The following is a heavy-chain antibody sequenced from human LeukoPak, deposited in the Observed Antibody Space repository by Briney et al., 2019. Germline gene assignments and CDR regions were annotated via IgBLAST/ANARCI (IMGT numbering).Heavy chain of an antibody. CDR1: GGSISTGDYY. Sequence: SETLSLTCTVSGGSISTGDYYWSWIRQPPGKGLEWIGYIYYSGSTYYNPSLKGRVTISVDTSKNHFSLKLSSVTAADTAAYYCASSRRYYYDSSGYYAFDIWGQGTMVTVSS. CDR3: ASSRRYYYDSSGYYAFDI. D-gene: IGHD3-22*01. CDR2: IYYSGST. J-gene: IGHJ3*02. V-gene: IGHV4-30-4*08.